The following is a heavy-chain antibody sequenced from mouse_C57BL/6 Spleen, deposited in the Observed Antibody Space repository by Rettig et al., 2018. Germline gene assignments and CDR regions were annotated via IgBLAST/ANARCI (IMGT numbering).Heavy chain of an antibody. V-gene: IGHV3-6*01. Sequence: GNKLEWMGYISYDGSNNYNPSLKNRISITRDTSKNQFFLKLNSVTTEDTATYYCARDFDYGSSYGDYWGQGATLTVSS. CDR3: ARDFDYGSSYGDY. D-gene: IGHD1-1*01. CDR2: ISYDGSN. J-gene: IGHJ2*01.